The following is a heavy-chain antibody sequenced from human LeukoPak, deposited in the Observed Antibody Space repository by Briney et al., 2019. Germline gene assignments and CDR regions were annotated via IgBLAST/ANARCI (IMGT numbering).Heavy chain of an antibody. CDR3: ARRLVGANVFDY. CDR1: GYSISSGYY. D-gene: IGHD1-26*01. CDR2: IYHSGST. J-gene: IGHJ4*02. V-gene: IGHV4-38-2*01. Sequence: SETLSLTCAVSGYSISSGYYWGWIRQPPGKGLEWIGSIYHSGSTYYNPSLKSRVTISVDTSKNQFSLKLSSVTAADTAVYYCARRLVGANVFDYWGQGTLVTVSS.